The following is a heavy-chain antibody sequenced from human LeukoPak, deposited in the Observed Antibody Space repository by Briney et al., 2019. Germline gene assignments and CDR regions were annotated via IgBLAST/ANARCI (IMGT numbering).Heavy chain of an antibody. J-gene: IGHJ6*02. V-gene: IGHV4-59*01. Sequence: SETLSLTCTVSGGSLNDYYWSWIRQPPGKGLEWIGYIYDLGSTIYNPSLKSRVTLSIDMSKNQFSLKLSSVTAADTAVYYCARVAYVMDVWGQGTTVVVSS. CDR1: GGSLNDYY. D-gene: IGHD2-8*01. CDR3: ARVAYVMDV. CDR2: IYDLGST.